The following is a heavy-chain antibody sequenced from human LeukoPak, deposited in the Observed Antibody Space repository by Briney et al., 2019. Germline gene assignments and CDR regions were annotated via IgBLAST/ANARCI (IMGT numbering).Heavy chain of an antibody. D-gene: IGHD2-15*01. CDR3: ARIGYCSGGNCYSLHGNYYYYGLNV. CDR2: IKQDGSEK. J-gene: IGHJ6*02. V-gene: IGHV3-7*01. CDR1: GFTFSSYW. Sequence: GGSLRLSCAASGFTFSSYWMSWVCQAPGKGLEWVANIKQDGSEKYSVDSVKGRFTISRDNAKNSLYLQMNSLRAEDTAVYYCARIGYCSGGNCYSLHGNYYYYGLNVWGQGTTVTVSS.